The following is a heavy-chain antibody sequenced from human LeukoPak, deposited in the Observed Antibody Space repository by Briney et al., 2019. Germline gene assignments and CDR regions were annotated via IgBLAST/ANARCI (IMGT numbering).Heavy chain of an antibody. V-gene: IGHV4-34*01. CDR3: AAPPYGSFSCY. CDR1: GGSFSGYY. CDR2: INHSGST. Sequence: SETLSLTCAVYGGSFSGYYWSWIRQPPGKGLEWIGEINHSGSTNYNPSLKSRVTISVDTSKNQFPLKLSSVTAADTAVYYCAAPPYGSFSCYWGQGTLVTVSS. D-gene: IGHD1-26*01. J-gene: IGHJ4*02.